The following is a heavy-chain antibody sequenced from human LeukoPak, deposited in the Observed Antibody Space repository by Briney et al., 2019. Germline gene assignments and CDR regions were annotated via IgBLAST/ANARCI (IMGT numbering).Heavy chain of an antibody. CDR2: ISSRSTTYT. D-gene: IGHD3-10*01. CDR3: ARASGGYYGSVVGRYFDY. CDR1: GFTFSDYY. J-gene: IGHJ4*02. Sequence: KPGGSLRLSCAASGFTFSDYYMSWIRQAPGKGLEWVSYISSRSTTYTNDADSVKGRFTISRDDAKNSLYLQMNSLRAEDTAVYFCARASGGYYGSVVGRYFDYWGQGTLVTVSS. V-gene: IGHV3-11*03.